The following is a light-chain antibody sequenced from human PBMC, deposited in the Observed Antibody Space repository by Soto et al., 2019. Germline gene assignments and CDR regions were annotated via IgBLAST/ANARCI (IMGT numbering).Light chain of an antibody. V-gene: IGKV3-20*01. J-gene: IGKJ4*01. CDR3: QQYGSSPLT. CDR2: SAS. Sequence: EIVLSQSPGTLSLSPGERATLSCRASQSLSNTYLAWYQQKPGQAPRLLIYSASNRATGVPDRFSGSGSGRDFTLTISRLETEDFAVYYCQQYGSSPLTFGGGTKVEIK. CDR1: QSLSNTY.